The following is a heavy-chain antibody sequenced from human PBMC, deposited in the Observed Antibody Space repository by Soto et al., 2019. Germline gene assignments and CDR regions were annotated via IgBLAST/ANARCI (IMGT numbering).Heavy chain of an antibody. J-gene: IGHJ6*02. D-gene: IGHD5-18*01. Sequence: ASVKVSCKASGYTFTSYGISWVRQAPGQGLEWMGWISAYNGNTNYAQKLQGRVTMTTDTSTSTAYMELRSLRSDDTAVYYCARASQLANNSGSSYYYGIDVWVQGTTVTV. CDR2: ISAYNGNT. CDR1: GYTFTSYG. CDR3: ARASQLANNSGSSYYYGIDV. V-gene: IGHV1-18*01.